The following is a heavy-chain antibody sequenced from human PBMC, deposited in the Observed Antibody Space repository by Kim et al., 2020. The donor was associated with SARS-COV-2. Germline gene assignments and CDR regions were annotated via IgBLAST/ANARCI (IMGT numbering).Heavy chain of an antibody. D-gene: IGHD1-26*01. CDR2: IYSDDST. J-gene: IGHJ4*02. CDR1: GFMISDNY. V-gene: IGHV3-53*01. CDR3: ARVVLNWEWALGF. Sequence: GGSLRLSCAASGFMISDNYMSWVRQTPERGLEWVSAIYSDDSTYYTDSVKGRFTISRDTSKNTVYLQMNSLRAEDTAVYYCARVVLNWEWALGFWGQGTLGTVSS.